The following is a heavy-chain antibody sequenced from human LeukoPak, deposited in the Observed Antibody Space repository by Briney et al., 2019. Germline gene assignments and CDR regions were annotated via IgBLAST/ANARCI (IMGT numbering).Heavy chain of an antibody. CDR3: ARAEYSSSSGKAHRYYYYYMDV. D-gene: IGHD6-6*01. V-gene: IGHV4-30-4*02. Sequence: SETLSLTCTVSGGSISSGDYYWSWIRQPPGKGLEWIGYIYYSGSTYYNPSLKSRVTISVDTSKNQFSLKLSSVTAADTAVYYCARAEYSSSSGKAHRYYYYYMDVWGKGTTVTVSS. CDR2: IYYSGST. CDR1: GGSISSGDYY. J-gene: IGHJ6*03.